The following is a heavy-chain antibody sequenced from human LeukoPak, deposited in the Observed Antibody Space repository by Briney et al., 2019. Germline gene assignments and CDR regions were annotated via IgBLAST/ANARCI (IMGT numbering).Heavy chain of an antibody. CDR2: ISSSSSYI. V-gene: IGHV3-21*01. CDR1: GFTFSSYS. CDR3: ARDEYDILADYDY. J-gene: IGHJ4*02. Sequence: GGSLRLSCAASGFTFSSYSMNWVRQDPGKGLEWVSSISSSSSYIYYADSVKGRFTISRDNAKNSLYLQMNSLRAEDTAVYYCARDEYDILADYDYWGQGILVTVSS. D-gene: IGHD3-9*01.